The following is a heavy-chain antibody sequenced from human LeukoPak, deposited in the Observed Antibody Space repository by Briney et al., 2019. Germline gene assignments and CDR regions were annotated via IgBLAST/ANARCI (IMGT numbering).Heavy chain of an antibody. CDR1: GGSFSGYY. D-gene: IGHD3-10*01. J-gene: IGHJ4*02. CDR2: INHSGST. CDR3: ARGGVASGSFDY. Sequence: PSETLSLTCAVYGGSFSGYYWSWIRQPPGRGLEWIGEINHSGSTNYNPSLKSRVTISVDTSKNQFSLKLSSVTAADTAVYYCARGGVASGSFDYWGQGTLVTVSS. V-gene: IGHV4-34*01.